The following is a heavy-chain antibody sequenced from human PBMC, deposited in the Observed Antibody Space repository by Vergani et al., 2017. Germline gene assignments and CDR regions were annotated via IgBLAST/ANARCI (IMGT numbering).Heavy chain of an antibody. V-gene: IGHV3-23*04. CDR1: GFTFSSYA. D-gene: IGHD5-24*01. CDR2: LSASGSGI. CDR3: AKSGWLQHFGAHYFDS. Sequence: VQLVESGGGLVQPGGSLRLSCGASGFTFSSYAMSWVRQAPGKGLEWVSGLSASGSGISYADSVRGRFTISRDNSKNTLFLQMDSLRAEDTAVYYCAKSGWLQHFGAHYFDSWGQGILVTVSS. J-gene: IGHJ4*02.